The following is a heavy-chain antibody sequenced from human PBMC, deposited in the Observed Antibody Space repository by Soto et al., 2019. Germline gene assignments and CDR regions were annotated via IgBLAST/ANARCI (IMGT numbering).Heavy chain of an antibody. D-gene: IGHD4-17*01. Sequence: PSETLSLTCTVSGGSVSSGSYYWSWIRQPPGKGLEWIGYIYYSGSTNYNPSLKSRVIISVDTSKNQFSLKLSSVTAADTAVYYCARAYGDYDLSAFDIWGQGTMVTVSS. CDR3: ARAYGDYDLSAFDI. J-gene: IGHJ3*02. V-gene: IGHV4-61*01. CDR1: GGSVSSGSYY. CDR2: IYYSGST.